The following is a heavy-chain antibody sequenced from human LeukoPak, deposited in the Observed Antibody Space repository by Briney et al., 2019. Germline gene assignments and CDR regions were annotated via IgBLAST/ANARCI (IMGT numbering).Heavy chain of an antibody. V-gene: IGHV3-66*01. J-gene: IGHJ4*02. CDR3: ARESDHGVFDH. Sequence: PGGSLRLSCTVSGSTVSTNFFSWVRQAPGKGLEWVSVIYSGGSSYYADSVKGRFTVSRDNSQNTVHLQMNSLRAEDTAVYYCARESDHGVFDHWGQGTLVTVSS. CDR2: IYSGGSS. CDR1: GSTVSTNF. D-gene: IGHD1-14*01.